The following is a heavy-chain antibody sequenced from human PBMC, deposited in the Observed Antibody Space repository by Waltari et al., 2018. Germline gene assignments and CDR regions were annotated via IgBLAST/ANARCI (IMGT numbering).Heavy chain of an antibody. CDR1: GFPLRSGSYY. CDR2: ISHSGDT. Sequence: QVQLQESGPGLVQPSQTLSLTCSVSGFPLRSGSYYWSWIRQHPGKGLEWIGYISHSGDTDYSPSLRSRLTLSVDTSKNQFSLKLNSVTAADTGVYFCAGRGAKMFSIWGRGTLVTVSS. CDR3: AGRGAKMFSI. D-gene: IGHD3-3*02. V-gene: IGHV4-31*02. J-gene: IGHJ4*02.